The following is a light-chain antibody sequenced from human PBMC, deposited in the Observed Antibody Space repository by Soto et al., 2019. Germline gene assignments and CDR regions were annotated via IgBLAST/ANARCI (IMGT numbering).Light chain of an antibody. J-gene: IGKJ5*01. Sequence: DIQMTQSPSSLSASVLDRVTITFLASQSISISLNWYQLKPGKAPNLLMYGASYLKSGVPTRFSGSGSGTDFTLTISSLQPEDFATYYCQQTYTTPEITFGQGTRLEIK. CDR2: GAS. CDR1: QSISIS. V-gene: IGKV1-39*01. CDR3: QQTYTTPEIT.